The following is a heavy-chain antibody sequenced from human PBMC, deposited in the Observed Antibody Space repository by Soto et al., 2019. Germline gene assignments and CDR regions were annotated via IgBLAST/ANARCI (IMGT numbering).Heavy chain of an antibody. J-gene: IGHJ5*02. CDR1: GGTFSSYT. CDR3: ARVVVVTDNWFDR. CDR2: IIPILGIA. Sequence: SVKVSCKASGGTFSSYTISWVRQAPGQGLEWMGRIIPILGIANYAQKFQGRVTITADKSTSTAYMELSSLRSEDTAVYYCARVVVVTDNWFDRWGQGTLVTVSS. V-gene: IGHV1-69*02. D-gene: IGHD2-21*02.